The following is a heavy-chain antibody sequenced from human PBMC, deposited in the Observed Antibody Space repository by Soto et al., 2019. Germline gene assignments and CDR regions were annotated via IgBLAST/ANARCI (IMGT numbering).Heavy chain of an antibody. J-gene: IGHJ4*02. CDR1: GFTFSDYY. CDR2: ISSRSSTI. V-gene: IGHV3-11*01. D-gene: IGHD2-8*01. Sequence: GGSLRLSCAASGFTFSDYYMSWFRQAPGKGLEWVSYISSRSSTIFYADSVKGRFTISRDNVKNSLYLQMNSLRAEDTAVYYCASGTNGAFFVYWGQGILVTVSS. CDR3: ASGTNGAFFVY.